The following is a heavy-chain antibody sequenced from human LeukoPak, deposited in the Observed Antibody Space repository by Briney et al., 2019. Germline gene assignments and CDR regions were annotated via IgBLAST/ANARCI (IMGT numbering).Heavy chain of an antibody. Sequence: ASVKVSCKASGYTFTGYYMHWVRQAPGQGLEWMGWMNPNSGNTGYAQKFQGRVTITRNTSISTAYMELSSLRSEDTAVYYCARSYYDSSGWSDAFDIWGQGTMVTVSS. V-gene: IGHV1-8*03. J-gene: IGHJ3*02. CDR3: ARSYYDSSGWSDAFDI. CDR1: GYTFTGYY. CDR2: MNPNSGNT. D-gene: IGHD3-22*01.